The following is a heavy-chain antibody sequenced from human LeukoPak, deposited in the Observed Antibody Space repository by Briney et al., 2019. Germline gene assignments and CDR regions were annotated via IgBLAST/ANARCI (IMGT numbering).Heavy chain of an antibody. CDR2: IKSDGKT. D-gene: IGHD3-22*01. Sequence: GGSLRLSCAASGFTFSSYWMHWVRQAPGKGLVWVSRIKSDGKTNYADSVKGRFTISRDNAKNTVSLQMSSLRAEDTGVYYCARAPSEIGGYYPEYFRHWGQGTLVTVSS. CDR1: GFTFSSYW. V-gene: IGHV3-74*01. J-gene: IGHJ1*01. CDR3: ARAPSEIGGYYPEYFRH.